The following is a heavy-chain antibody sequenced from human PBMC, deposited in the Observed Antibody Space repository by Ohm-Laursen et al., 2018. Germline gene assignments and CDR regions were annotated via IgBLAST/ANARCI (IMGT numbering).Heavy chain of an antibody. J-gene: IGHJ4*02. CDR1: GLSFSSIW. V-gene: IGHV3-7*01. CDR2: IKPDGSER. Sequence: LSLTCAASGLSFSSIWMHWVRQAPGKGLEWVANIKPDGSERFYVDSVKGRFTISRDNAKNSIFLEMNSLRAEDTAVYYCAASFDYWGQGTLVTVSS. CDR3: AASFDY.